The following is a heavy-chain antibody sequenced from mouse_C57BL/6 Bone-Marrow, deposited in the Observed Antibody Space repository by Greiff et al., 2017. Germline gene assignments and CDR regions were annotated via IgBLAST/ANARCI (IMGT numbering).Heavy chain of an antibody. CDR1: GFNIKDDC. V-gene: IGHV14-4*01. CDR3: TTQATMDY. D-gene: IGHD3-2*02. CDR2: IDPENGDT. J-gene: IGHJ2*01. Sequence: EVQLQQSGAELVRPGASVKLSCTASGFNIKDDCMHWVKQRPEQGLEWIGWIDPENGDTEYASKFQGKATITADTSSNTAYMQLRSLTYGDTAVYYSTTQATMDYWGQGTTVTVSS.